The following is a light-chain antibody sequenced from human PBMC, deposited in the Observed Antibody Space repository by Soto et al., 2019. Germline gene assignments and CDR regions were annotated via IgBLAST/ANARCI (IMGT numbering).Light chain of an antibody. J-gene: IGLJ1*01. Sequence: QSAQSVAAGVSGSPEQTITISCTGTSSDVGGYNYVSWYQQHPGKAPKLMIYEVSNRPSGVSNRFSGSKSGNTASLTISGLQAEDEADYYCSSYTSSSTFYVFGTGTKVTVL. V-gene: IGLV2-14*01. CDR1: SSDVGGYNY. CDR3: SSYTSSSTFYV. CDR2: EVS.